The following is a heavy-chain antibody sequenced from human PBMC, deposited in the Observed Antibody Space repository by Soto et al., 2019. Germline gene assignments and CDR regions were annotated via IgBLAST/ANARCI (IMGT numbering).Heavy chain of an antibody. V-gene: IGHV3-33*01. CDR3: GRAPKDPFYYMDV. J-gene: IGHJ6*03. CDR1: GFTLSKFG. Sequence: QEQLVESGGGVVQPGGSLRLSCEVSGFTLSKFGMHWVRQAPGKGLEWVAVLWYGGSNRYYAASVKGRFTVSGDSTKNAVSLQMNSLPDKDTAVYYCGRAPKDPFYYMDVWGKGDTVTVSS. CDR2: LWYGGSNR.